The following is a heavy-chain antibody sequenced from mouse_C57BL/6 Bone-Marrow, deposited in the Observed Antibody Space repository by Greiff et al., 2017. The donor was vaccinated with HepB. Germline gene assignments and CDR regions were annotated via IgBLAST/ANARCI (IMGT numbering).Heavy chain of an antibody. CDR3: AREGFITTVVGGY. CDR1: GYTFTSYG. V-gene: IGHV1-81*01. CDR2: IYPRSGNT. D-gene: IGHD1-1*01. J-gene: IGHJ2*01. Sequence: QVHVKQSGAELARPGASVKLSCKASGYTFTSYGISWVKQRTGQGLEWIGEIYPRSGNTYYNEKFKGKATLTADKSSSTAYMELRSLTSEDSAVYFCAREGFITTVVGGYWGQGTTLTVSS.